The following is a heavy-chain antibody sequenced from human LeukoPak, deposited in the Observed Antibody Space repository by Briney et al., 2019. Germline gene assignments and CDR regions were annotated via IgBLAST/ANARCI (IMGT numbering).Heavy chain of an antibody. Sequence: GGSLRLPCAASGFTFSSYAMSWVRQAPGKGLEWVSAISGSGGSTYYADSVKGRFTISRDNSKNTLYLQMNSLRAEDTAVYYCAKTLRYFDWLSPVDYWGQGTLVTVSS. CDR1: GFTFSSYA. V-gene: IGHV3-23*01. J-gene: IGHJ4*02. CDR2: ISGSGGST. D-gene: IGHD3-9*01. CDR3: AKTLRYFDWLSPVDY.